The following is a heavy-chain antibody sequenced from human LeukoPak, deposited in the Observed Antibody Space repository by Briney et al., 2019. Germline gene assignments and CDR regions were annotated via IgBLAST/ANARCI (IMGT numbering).Heavy chain of an antibody. Sequence: GGSLRLSCAASGFTFSDYYMSWIRRAPGKGLEWVSYISSSGSTIYYADSVKGRFTISRDNAKNSLYLQMNSLRAEDTAVYYCARETARNYDFWSGYYGFDYWGQGTLVTVSS. V-gene: IGHV3-11*01. D-gene: IGHD3-3*01. J-gene: IGHJ4*02. CDR1: GFTFSDYY. CDR2: ISSSGSTI. CDR3: ARETARNYDFWSGYYGFDY.